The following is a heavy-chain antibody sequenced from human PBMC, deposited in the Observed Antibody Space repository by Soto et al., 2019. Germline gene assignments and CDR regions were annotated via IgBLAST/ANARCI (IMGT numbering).Heavy chain of an antibody. Sequence: GGSLRLSCAASEFTFSSYVMSWVRQAPGKGLEWVSAINGPSDATYYSDSVRGRFTTSRDNWKNTLYLQMSSLRADDTAVYFCAKGSASGRPYYFDYWGQGTLVTVSS. CDR1: EFTFSSYV. V-gene: IGHV3-23*01. D-gene: IGHD2-21*01. CDR2: INGPSDAT. CDR3: AKGSASGRPYYFDY. J-gene: IGHJ4*02.